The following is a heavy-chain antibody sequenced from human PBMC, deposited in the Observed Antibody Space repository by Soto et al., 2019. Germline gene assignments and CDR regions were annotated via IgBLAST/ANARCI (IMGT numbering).Heavy chain of an antibody. CDR2: ISGSGGST. D-gene: IGHD4-17*01. V-gene: IGHV3-23*01. J-gene: IGHJ4*02. Sequence: EVQLLESGGGLVQPGGYLRLFCAASGFTFSSYAMSWVRQAPGKGLEWVSAISGSGGSTYYADSVKGRFTISRDNSKNTLYLQMNSLRAEDTAVYYCAKGVGGYGDASFDYWGQGTLVTVSS. CDR3: AKGVGGYGDASFDY. CDR1: GFTFSSYA.